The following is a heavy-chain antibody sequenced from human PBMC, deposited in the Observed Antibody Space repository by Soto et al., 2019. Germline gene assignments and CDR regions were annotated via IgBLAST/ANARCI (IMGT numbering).Heavy chain of an antibody. CDR1: GYSFTSYW. V-gene: IGHV5-51*01. D-gene: IGHD3-3*01. CDR2: IYPGDSDT. Sequence: PGESLKISCKGSGYSFTSYWIGWVRQMPGKGLEWMGIIYPGDSDTRYSPSFQGQVTISADKSISTAYLQWSSLKASDTAMYYCTRLHDYDFWSGDYQRYYYYYGMDGWGQGTTVTVSS. J-gene: IGHJ6*02. CDR3: TRLHDYDFWSGDYQRYYYYYGMDG.